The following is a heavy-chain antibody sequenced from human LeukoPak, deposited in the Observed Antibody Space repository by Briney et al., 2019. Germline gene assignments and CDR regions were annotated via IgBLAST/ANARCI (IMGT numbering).Heavy chain of an antibody. CDR1: GGTFISYA. J-gene: IGHJ6*04. CDR3: ARGPLYIVVVPAAIQDYYYGMDV. Sequence: SVKVSCKASGGTFISYASSWVRQAPGQGLEGMGGIIPIFGTANYAQKFQGRVTITADKSTSTAYMELSRLRSEDTAVYYCARGPLYIVVVPAAIQDYYYGMDVWGKGTTVTVSS. CDR2: IIPIFGTA. D-gene: IGHD2-2*02. V-gene: IGHV1-69*06.